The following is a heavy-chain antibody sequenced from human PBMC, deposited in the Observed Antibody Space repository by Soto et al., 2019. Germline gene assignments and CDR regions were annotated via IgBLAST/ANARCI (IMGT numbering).Heavy chain of an antibody. V-gene: IGHV2-26*01. Sequence: QVTLKESGPVLVKPTETLTLTCTVSGFSLSNAXMGVSWIRQPPGKALEWLAHIFSNDEKSYSTSLKSRLTMTNMDPVDTATYXXXXIRREQWLVDLDYWGQXTLVTVSS. J-gene: IGHJ4*02. CDR3: Y. CDR2: IFSNDEK. D-gene: IGHD6-19*01. CDR1: GFSLSNAXMG.